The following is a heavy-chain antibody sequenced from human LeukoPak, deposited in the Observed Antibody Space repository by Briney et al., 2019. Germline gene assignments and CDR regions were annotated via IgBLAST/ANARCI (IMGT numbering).Heavy chain of an antibody. CDR1: GGCFSGDY. Sequence: SQTLFLTFAVYGGCFSGDYWSWIRQLPPHRLHWIGVISLILSTDYNPSLKSRVTISVDTSKNQFSLKLSSVTAADTAVYYCARSRRTYYYGSGINTAKYYYYGMDVWGQGTTVTVSS. J-gene: IGHJ6*02. V-gene: IGHV4-34*01. CDR3: ARSRRTYYYGSGINTAKYYYYGMDV. CDR2: ISLILST. D-gene: IGHD3-10*01.